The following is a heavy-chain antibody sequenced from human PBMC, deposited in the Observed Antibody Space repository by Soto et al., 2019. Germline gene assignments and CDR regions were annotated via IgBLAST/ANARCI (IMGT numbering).Heavy chain of an antibody. V-gene: IGHV1-2*04. CDR3: ARGLYYYGSGSYYPSFDY. CDR1: GYTFTGYY. J-gene: IGHJ4*02. CDR2: INPNSGGT. Sequence: GASVKVSCKACGYTFTGYYMHWVRQAPGQGLEWMGWINPNSGGTNYAQKFQGWVTMTRDTSISTAYMELSRLRSDDTAVYYCARGLYYYGSGSYYPSFDYWGQGTLVTVSS. D-gene: IGHD3-10*01.